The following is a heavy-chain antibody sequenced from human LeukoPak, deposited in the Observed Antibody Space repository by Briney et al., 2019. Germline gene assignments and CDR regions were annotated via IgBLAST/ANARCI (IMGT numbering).Heavy chain of an antibody. V-gene: IGHV4-34*01. D-gene: IGHD2-2*01. CDR2: INHSGST. Sequence: PSETLSLTCAVYGGSFSGYYWSWIRQPPGKGLEWIGEINHSGSTNYNPSLKSRVTISVDTSKNQFSLKLSSVTAADTAVYYCARGVPGYCSSTSCYPFGYWGQGTLVTVSS. J-gene: IGHJ4*02. CDR3: ARGVPGYCSSTSCYPFGY. CDR1: GGSFSGYY.